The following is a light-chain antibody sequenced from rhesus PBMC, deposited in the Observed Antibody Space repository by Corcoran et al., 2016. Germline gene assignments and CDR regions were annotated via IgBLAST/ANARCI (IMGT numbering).Light chain of an antibody. Sequence: DIQMTQSPSSLSASVGDRVTITCRASQGINHYVSWYQQKPGETPKLLSYAASSLQSVVPSRVSGSGSGTDFTLTISSLQSEDFATYYCQHYYSTPWTFGQGTKVEIK. J-gene: IGKJ1*01. V-gene: IGKV1-43*03. CDR3: QHYYSTPWT. CDR1: QGINHY. CDR2: AAS.